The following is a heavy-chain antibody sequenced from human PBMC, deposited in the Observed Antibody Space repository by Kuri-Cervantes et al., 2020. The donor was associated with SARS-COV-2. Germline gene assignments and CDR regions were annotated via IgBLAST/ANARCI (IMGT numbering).Heavy chain of an antibody. J-gene: IGHJ3*02. CDR1: GYSYTSYY. CDR2: INVNNRAT. Sequence: ASVKVSCKASGYSYTSYYINWVRQAPGQGLEWMGWINVNNRATSYAQKFQGRVTMTRDTSISTAYMELSRLRSDDTAVYYCARDLMTTVTTGAFDIWGQGTMVTVSS. CDR3: ARDLMTTVTTGAFDI. D-gene: IGHD4-17*01. V-gene: IGHV1-2*02.